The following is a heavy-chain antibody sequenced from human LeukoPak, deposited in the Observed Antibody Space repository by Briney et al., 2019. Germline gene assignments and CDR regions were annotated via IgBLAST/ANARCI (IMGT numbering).Heavy chain of an antibody. V-gene: IGHV3-33*01. J-gene: IGHJ4*02. D-gene: IGHD3-10*01. CDR2: IWKDGSNI. CDR3: ARFVDQSTYYFDS. Sequence: QSGGSLRLSCAASGFTFSSYGMHWVRRAPGKGLEWVAVIWKDGSNIYYADSVKGRFTISRDNSKNTLYLQMNSLRVEDTAVYFCARFVDQSTYYFDSWGQGTLVIVSS. CDR1: GFTFSSYG.